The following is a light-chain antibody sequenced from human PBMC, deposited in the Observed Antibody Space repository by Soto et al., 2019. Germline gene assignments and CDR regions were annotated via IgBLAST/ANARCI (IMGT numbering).Light chain of an antibody. J-gene: IGKJ1*01. CDR1: QSISSW. Sequence: DIQMTQSPSTLSASVGDRVTITCRASQSISSWLAWYQQKPGKAPKLLIFAASSLQSGVPSRFSGSRSGPDFTLTISSLQPDDFATYYCQQYNIYPWTFGQGTKVDIK. CDR3: QQYNIYPWT. CDR2: AAS. V-gene: IGKV1-5*01.